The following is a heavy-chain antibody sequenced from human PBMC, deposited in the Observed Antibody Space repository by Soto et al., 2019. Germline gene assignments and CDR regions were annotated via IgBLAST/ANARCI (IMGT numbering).Heavy chain of an antibody. CDR3: ARAYCSSTSCYRKYYYYYGMDV. CDR2: IIPIFGTA. Sequence: QVQLVQSGAEVKKPGSSVKVSCKASGGTFSSYAISWVRQAPGQGLEWMGGIIPIFGTANYAQKFQGRVTITADKSTSTDYMELSRLRSEDTAVYYCARAYCSSTSCYRKYYYYYGMDVWGQGTTVTVSS. CDR1: GGTFSSYA. D-gene: IGHD2-2*01. J-gene: IGHJ6*02. V-gene: IGHV1-69*06.